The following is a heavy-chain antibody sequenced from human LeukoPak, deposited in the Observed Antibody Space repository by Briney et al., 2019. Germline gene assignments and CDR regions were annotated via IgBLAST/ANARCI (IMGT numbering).Heavy chain of an antibody. CDR3: AREEYSSGWYRGGWFDP. CDR1: GHIFTGYY. D-gene: IGHD6-19*01. CDR2: IDPESGDT. J-gene: IGHJ5*02. Sequence: ASVKVSCKASGHIFTGYYMHWLRQAPGQGLEWMGWIDPESGDTNYAQKFQDKITMTRDTYMKTGYMELSSLRYGDTAVYYCAREEYSSGWYRGGWFDPWGQGTQVTVSS. V-gene: IGHV1-2*02.